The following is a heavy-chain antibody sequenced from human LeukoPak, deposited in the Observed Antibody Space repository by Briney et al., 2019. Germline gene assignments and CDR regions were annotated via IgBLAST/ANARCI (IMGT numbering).Heavy chain of an antibody. D-gene: IGHD6-13*01. CDR1: GYIFIGYY. Sequence: GASVKVSCKASGYIFIGYYMHWVRQVPGQGLEWMGWINPNSGGTKYAQKFQGGVTMTRDTSISTAYMELSRLRSDDTAVYYCARGETEETGTRPDAFDIWGHGTMVTVSS. V-gene: IGHV1-2*02. J-gene: IGHJ3*02. CDR2: INPNSGGT. CDR3: ARGETEETGTRPDAFDI.